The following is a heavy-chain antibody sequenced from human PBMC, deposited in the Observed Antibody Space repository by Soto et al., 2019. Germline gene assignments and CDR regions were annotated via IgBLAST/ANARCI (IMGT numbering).Heavy chain of an antibody. CDR1: GFTFSNAW. CDR3: TTDPARGWVAAGLYYYYYGMDV. J-gene: IGHJ6*02. D-gene: IGHD6-13*01. V-gene: IGHV3-15*07. Sequence: GGSLRLSCAASGFTFSNAWMNWVRQAPGKGLEWVGRIKSKTDGGTTDYAAPVKGRFTISRDDSKNTLYLQMNSLKTEDTAVYYCTTDPARGWVAAGLYYYYYGMDVWGQGTTVTVSS. CDR2: IKSKTDGGTT.